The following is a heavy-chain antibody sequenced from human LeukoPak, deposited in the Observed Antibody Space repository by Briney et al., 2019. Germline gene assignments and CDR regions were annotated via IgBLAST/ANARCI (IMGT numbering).Heavy chain of an antibody. Sequence: PGGPLRLSCAASGFTFRSYEMNWVRQAPGKGLEWVSYISSSGSTMYYADSVKGRFTISRDNAKNSLYLQMNSLRAEDTAVYYCATYYDSAGFDFDYWGQGTLVTVSS. J-gene: IGHJ4*02. V-gene: IGHV3-48*03. CDR1: GFTFRSYE. CDR2: ISSSGSTM. CDR3: ATYYDSAGFDFDY. D-gene: IGHD3-22*01.